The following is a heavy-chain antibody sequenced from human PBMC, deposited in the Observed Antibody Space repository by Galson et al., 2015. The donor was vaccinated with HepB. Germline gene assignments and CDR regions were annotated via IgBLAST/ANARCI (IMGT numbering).Heavy chain of an antibody. CDR3: ARGRETEEGWYFDL. V-gene: IGHV3-21*01. CDR2: ISSSSSYI. J-gene: IGHJ2*01. Sequence: SLRLSCAASGFTFSSYSMNWVRQAPGKGLEWVSSISSSSSYIYYADSVKGRFTISRDNAKNSLYLQMNSLRAEDTAVYYCARGRETEEGWYFDLWGRGTLVTVSS. D-gene: IGHD5-24*01. CDR1: GFTFSSYS.